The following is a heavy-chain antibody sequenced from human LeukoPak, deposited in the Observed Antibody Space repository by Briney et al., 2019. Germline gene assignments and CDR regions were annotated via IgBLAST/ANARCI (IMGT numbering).Heavy chain of an antibody. CDR1: GVSFDDYY. D-gene: IGHD4-17*01. J-gene: IGHJ4*02. V-gene: IGHV4-34*01. CDR2: INHSGYT. CDR3: TRMTTGHDY. Sequence: PSETLSLTCAVSGVSFDDYYWSWVRQTPGKGLEWIGEINHSGYTNDSPSLKSRVTLSIDTSRKQFSLNLRSATVADAGIYYCTRMTTGHDYWGQGTLVTVSS.